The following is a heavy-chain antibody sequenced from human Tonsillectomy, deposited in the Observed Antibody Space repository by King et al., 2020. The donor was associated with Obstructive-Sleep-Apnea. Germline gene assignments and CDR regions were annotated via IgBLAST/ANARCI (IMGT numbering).Heavy chain of an antibody. CDR1: GYSFTSYW. CDR2: IYPCYSDT. CDR3: ARLYCTNGACFHYFDY. D-gene: IGHD2-8*01. Sequence: QLVQSGAEVKEPGESLKISCRGSGYSFTSYWIGRVRQMPGKGLEWMVIIYPCYSDTRYSPSFQGQVTISADKSISTAYLQWSSLKASDTAMYYCARLYCTNGACFHYFDYWGQGTLVSVSS. V-gene: IGHV5-51*01. J-gene: IGHJ4*02.